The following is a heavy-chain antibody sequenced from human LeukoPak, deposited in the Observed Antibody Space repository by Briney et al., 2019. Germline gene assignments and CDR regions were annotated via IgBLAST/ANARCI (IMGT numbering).Heavy chain of an antibody. V-gene: IGHV1-8*03. CDR1: GYPFSNYD. D-gene: IGHD4-11*01. Sequence: GASVKVSCKASGYPFSNYDINWVRQATGQGLEWMGWMNPNSGNTDYAQKFQGRVTITRNISISTAYMELSSLRSEDTAVYYCARGRATVTTHWVDPWGQGTLVTVSS. CDR2: MNPNSGNT. J-gene: IGHJ5*02. CDR3: ARGRATVTTHWVDP.